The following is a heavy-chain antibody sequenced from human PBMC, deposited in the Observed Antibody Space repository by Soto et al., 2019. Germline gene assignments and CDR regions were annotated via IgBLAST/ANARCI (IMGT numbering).Heavy chain of an antibody. J-gene: IGHJ5*02. CDR3: ARAGSVVVAAIVRGARRFDP. D-gene: IGHD2-15*01. Sequence: QVQLQQWGAGLLKPSETLSLTCAVYGGSFSGYYWSWIRQPPGKGVAWIGEINHSGSTNYNPSLKSRVTISVSTSTNQFSLMLSCVTAADTAVYYCARAGSVVVAAIVRGARRFDPWGQGTLVTVSS. CDR2: INHSGST. CDR1: GGSFSGYY. V-gene: IGHV4-34*01.